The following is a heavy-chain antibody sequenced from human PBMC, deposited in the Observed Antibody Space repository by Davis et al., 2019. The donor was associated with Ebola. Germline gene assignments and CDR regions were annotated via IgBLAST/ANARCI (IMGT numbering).Heavy chain of an antibody. CDR3: ARDLYYDSSGYHPDY. Sequence: AASVKVSCKASGGTFSSYAISWVRQAPGQGLEWMGWISAYNGNTNYAQKLQGRVTMTTDTSTSTAYMELRSLRSDDTAVYYCARDLYYDSSGYHPDYWGQGTLVTVSS. CDR2: ISAYNGNT. D-gene: IGHD3-22*01. J-gene: IGHJ4*02. V-gene: IGHV1-18*01. CDR1: GGTFSSYA.